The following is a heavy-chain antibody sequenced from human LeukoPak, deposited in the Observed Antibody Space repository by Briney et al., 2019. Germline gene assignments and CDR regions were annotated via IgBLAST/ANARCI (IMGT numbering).Heavy chain of an antibody. J-gene: IGHJ5*02. V-gene: IGHV1-69*13. CDR3: ARRGKRYCSGGSCFSVPFDP. D-gene: IGHD2-15*01. CDR2: IIPIFGTA. CDR1: GGTFSSYA. Sequence: SVKVSCKASGGTFSSYAISWVRQAPGQGLEWMGGIIPIFGTANYAQKFQGRVTITADESTSTAYMELSSLRSEVTAVYYCARRGKRYCSGGSCFSVPFDPWGQGTLVTVSS.